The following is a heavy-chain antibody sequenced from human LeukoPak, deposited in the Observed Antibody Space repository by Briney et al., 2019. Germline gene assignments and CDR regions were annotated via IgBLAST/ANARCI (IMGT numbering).Heavy chain of an antibody. J-gene: IGHJ1*01. CDR2: ISGSGGST. CDR3: ANKEITMVRGAPALTEYFQH. CDR1: GFTFSSYA. Sequence: GGSLRLSCAASGFTFSSYAMSWVRQAPGKGLEWVSAISGSGGSTYYADSVKGRFTISRDNSKNTLYLQMNSLRAEDTAVYYCANKEITMVRGAPALTEYFQHWGQGTLVTVSS. V-gene: IGHV3-23*01. D-gene: IGHD3-10*01.